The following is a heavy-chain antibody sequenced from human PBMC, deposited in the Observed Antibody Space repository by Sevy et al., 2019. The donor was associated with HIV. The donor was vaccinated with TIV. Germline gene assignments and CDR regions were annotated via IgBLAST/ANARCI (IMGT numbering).Heavy chain of an antibody. J-gene: IGHJ3*02. CDR3: ARVGGQWLPSDAFDI. CDR1: GFTVSSNY. V-gene: IGHV3-53*01. CDR2: IYSGGST. Sequence: GGSLRLSCAASGFTVSSNYMSWVRQAPGKGLEWVSVIYSGGSTYYADSVKGRFTISRDNSKNTLYLQMNSLRAEDTAGYYGARVGGQWLPSDAFDIWGQGTMVTVSS. D-gene: IGHD6-19*01.